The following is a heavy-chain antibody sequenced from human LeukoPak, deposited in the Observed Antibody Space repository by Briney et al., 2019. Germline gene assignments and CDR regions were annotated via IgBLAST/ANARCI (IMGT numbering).Heavy chain of an antibody. CDR3: ARALPGAATAHNWFDP. CDR2: ISAYNGNT. Sequence: GASVKVSCKASGYTFTSYGISWVRQAPGQGLEWMGWISAYNGNTNYAQKFQGRVTMTLDTSTNSTYMDLRTVTPDDTAIYYCARALPGAATAHNWFDPWGQGTLVTVSS. V-gene: IGHV1-18*01. J-gene: IGHJ5*02. CDR1: GYTFTSYG. D-gene: IGHD1-1*01.